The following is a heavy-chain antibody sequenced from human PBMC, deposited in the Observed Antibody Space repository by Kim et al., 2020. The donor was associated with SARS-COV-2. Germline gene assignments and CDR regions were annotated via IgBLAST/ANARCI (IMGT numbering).Heavy chain of an antibody. CDR3: ARTVAGRADY. Sequence: SQTLSLTCAISGDSVPTNSAAWNWIRQSPSRGLEWLGKTYYSSKWYTEYAVSVKSRITINPDTSKNQVSLQLNSVSPEDTAVYYCARTVAGRADYWSQGTLVTLSS. V-gene: IGHV6-1*01. D-gene: IGHD6-19*01. CDR1: GDSVPTNSAA. CDR2: TYYSSKWYT. J-gene: IGHJ4*02.